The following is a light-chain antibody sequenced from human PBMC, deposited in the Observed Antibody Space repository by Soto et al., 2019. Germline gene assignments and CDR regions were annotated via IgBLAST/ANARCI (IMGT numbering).Light chain of an antibody. CDR3: QELYSYPIT. CDR2: AAS. V-gene: IGKV1-9*01. CDR1: QGISSY. J-gene: IGKJ5*01. Sequence: PLTQSPSSLSASVGDRVTLTCRASQGISSYLGWYLQKPGQAPRLLIYAASTLQNGVPSRFSGSGSGTDFTLTIKSLQPEDFATYYCQELYSYPITRGQGTRLEVK.